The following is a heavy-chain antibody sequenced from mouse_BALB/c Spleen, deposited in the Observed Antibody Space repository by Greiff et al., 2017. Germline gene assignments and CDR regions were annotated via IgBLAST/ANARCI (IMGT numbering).Heavy chain of an antibody. CDR2: IWWDDDK. CDR3: ARRGYRVDY. CDR1: GFSLSTSGMG. J-gene: IGHJ2*01. V-gene: IGHV8-8*01. Sequence: QVTLNVSGPGLLQRSQTLSLTCSFSGFSLSTSGMGVVWIRQPSGKGLEWLADIWWDDDKYYNPSLKSRLTISKDTSKNQVFLKIASVDTADTATYYCARRGYRVDYWGQGTTLTVSS. D-gene: IGHD2-14*01.